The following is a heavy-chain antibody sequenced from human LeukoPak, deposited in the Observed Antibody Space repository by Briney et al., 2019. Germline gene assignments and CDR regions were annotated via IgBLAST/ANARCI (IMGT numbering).Heavy chain of an antibody. V-gene: IGHV3-23*01. D-gene: IGHD2-15*01. J-gene: IGHJ4*02. Sequence: GGSLRLSCAASGFTFSSYAMSWVRKAPGKGLEWVSAISGSGGSSYYADSVKGQFTISRDNSKNTLYLQMNSLRAEDTAVYYCAKDYESGDIVVVVAAFDYFDYWGQGTLVTVSS. CDR1: GFTFSSYA. CDR2: ISGSGGSS. CDR3: AKDYESGDIVVVVAAFDYFDY.